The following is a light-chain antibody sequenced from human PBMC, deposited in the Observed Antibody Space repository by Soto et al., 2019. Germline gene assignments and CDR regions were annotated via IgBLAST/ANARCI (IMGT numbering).Light chain of an antibody. J-gene: IGLJ1*01. Sequence: QSVLTQPASVSGSPGQSITISCTVTSSDVGGYNYVSWYQQHPGKAPKLMIYEVSNRPSGVSNRSSGSKSGNTASLTISGLQAEDEADHYCSSYTSSTFYVFGTGTKVTVL. CDR1: SSDVGGYNY. CDR2: EVS. CDR3: SSYTSSTFYV. V-gene: IGLV2-14*01.